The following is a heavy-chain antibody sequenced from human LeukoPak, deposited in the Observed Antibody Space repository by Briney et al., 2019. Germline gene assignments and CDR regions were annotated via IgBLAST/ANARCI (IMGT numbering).Heavy chain of an antibody. Sequence: GASVKVSCNASGYTFTGYYMHWVRQAPGQGLEWMGWINPNSGGTNYAQKFQGRVTMTRDTSISTAYMELSRLRSDDTAVYYCARGGPGIAAAGKVWFDPWGQGTLVTVSS. J-gene: IGHJ5*02. V-gene: IGHV1-2*02. CDR1: GYTFTGYY. D-gene: IGHD6-13*01. CDR3: ARGGPGIAAAGKVWFDP. CDR2: INPNSGGT.